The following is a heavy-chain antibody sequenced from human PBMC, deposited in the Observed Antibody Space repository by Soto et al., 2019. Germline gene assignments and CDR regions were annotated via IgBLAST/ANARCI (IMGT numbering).Heavy chain of an antibody. CDR2: IKTKTEGEAT. V-gene: IGHV3-15*07. Sequence: EVQLVEAGGGLVKPGGSLRLSCAASDFTISNAWMNWVRQAPGKGLEWVGRIKTKTEGEATDYAAPLKGRFTISRDDSKSTLFLQMNSLKPEDTAVYYCTTGSVEGVWGQGATVTVSS. CDR1: DFTISNAW. CDR3: TTGSVEGV. D-gene: IGHD2-15*01. J-gene: IGHJ6*02.